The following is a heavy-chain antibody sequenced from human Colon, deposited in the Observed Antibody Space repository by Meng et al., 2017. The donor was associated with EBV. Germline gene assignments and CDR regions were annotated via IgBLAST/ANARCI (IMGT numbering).Heavy chain of an antibody. J-gene: IGHJ5*02. CDR1: GDTFSTYT. CDR3: ARGGNFDP. CDR2: ISTNTGTP. V-gene: IGHV7-4-1*02. D-gene: IGHD2/OR15-2a*01. Sequence: VQLVHSGTELKKPAASVQVSCKDSGDTFSTYTFNWVRQALGRGLEWMGWISTNTGTPTYTQGFTGRLVFSLDTSVSTAYLQISSLKAEDTAVYYCARGGNFDPWGQGTLVTVSS.